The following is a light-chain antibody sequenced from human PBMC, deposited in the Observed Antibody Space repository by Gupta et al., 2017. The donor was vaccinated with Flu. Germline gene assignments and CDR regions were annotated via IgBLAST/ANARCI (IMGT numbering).Light chain of an antibody. V-gene: IGKV4-1*01. CDR3: QQYYTTPRT. CDR2: WAS. CDR1: HSGLYSSNSKNY. Sequence: NCNSSHSGLYSSNSKNYLAWYQQKPGQPPKLLIYWASTREAGVPDRFSGSGSATDFTLTISSLQAEDGAVYYCQQYYTTPRTFGQGTKVEIK. J-gene: IGKJ1*01.